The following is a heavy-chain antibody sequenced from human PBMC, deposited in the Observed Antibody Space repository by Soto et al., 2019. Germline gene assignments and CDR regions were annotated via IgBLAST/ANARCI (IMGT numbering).Heavy chain of an antibody. V-gene: IGHV4-30-4*01. J-gene: IGHJ5*02. D-gene: IGHD3-3*01. Sequence: SETLSLTCTVSGGSIISGDYYWSWIRQPPGKGLEWIGYIYYSGSTYYNPSLKSRVTISVDTSKNQFSLKLSSVTAADTAVYYCALGARFLEWLPNWFDPWGQGTLVTVSS. CDR1: GGSIISGDYY. CDR2: IYYSGST. CDR3: ALGARFLEWLPNWFDP.